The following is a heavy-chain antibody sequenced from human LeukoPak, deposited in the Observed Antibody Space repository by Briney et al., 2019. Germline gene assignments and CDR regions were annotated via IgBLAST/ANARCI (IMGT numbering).Heavy chain of an antibody. CDR1: GFIFSDYA. CDR2: ISDDGSNK. CDR3: ARDRYCTGGTCPRAYFDY. V-gene: IGHV3-30*04. J-gene: IGHJ4*02. Sequence: GGSLRLSCAGAGFIFSDYALHWVRQAPGKGLEWVAVISDDGSNKYYADSVKGRFTISRDNSKNTLYLQMNSLRVEDTAVYYCARDRYCTGGTCPRAYFDYWGQATLVTVSS. D-gene: IGHD2-8*02.